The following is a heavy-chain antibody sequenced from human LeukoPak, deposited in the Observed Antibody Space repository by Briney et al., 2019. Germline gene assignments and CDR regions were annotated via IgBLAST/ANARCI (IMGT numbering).Heavy chain of an antibody. J-gene: IGHJ4*02. Sequence: XXAPGQXLXRMGWINPNSGGTNYTQKFQGRVTMTSDTSISTAYMELSRLRSDDTAVYYCARDLVTRRGFQVPHVPHYWGQGTLVTVSS. D-gene: IGHD3-16*02. CDR2: INPNSGGT. CDR3: ARDLVTRRGFQVPHVPHY. V-gene: IGHV1-2*02.